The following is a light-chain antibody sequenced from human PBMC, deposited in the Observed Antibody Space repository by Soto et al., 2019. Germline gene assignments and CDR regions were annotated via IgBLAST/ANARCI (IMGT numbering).Light chain of an antibody. J-gene: IGKJ1*01. CDR1: RSVSSSY. CDR3: QQYGGA. Sequence: EIVLTQSPGTLSLSPGGRATLSCRASRSVSSSYLAWYQQKPGQAPRLLIYGASSRATGIPDRFSGSGSGTDFTLTISRLEPEDSAVYYCQQYGGAFGQGTKVDIK. V-gene: IGKV3-20*01. CDR2: GAS.